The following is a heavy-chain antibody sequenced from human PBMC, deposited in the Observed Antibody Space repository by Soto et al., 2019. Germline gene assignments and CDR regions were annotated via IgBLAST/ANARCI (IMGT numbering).Heavy chain of an antibody. CDR2: ISAYNGNS. CDR3: ARDVLGSSFDP. Sequence: ASEKVSCKASGYTFTSYGIRCLGQAPGQGPEWMGWISAYNGNSNYAQKLLGRVTMTTDTSTSTAYFQVRILRSHDTAVYYCARDVLGSSFDPWCQGPLVAVSS. CDR1: GYTFTSYG. V-gene: IGHV1-18*01. J-gene: IGHJ5*02. D-gene: IGHD1-26*01.